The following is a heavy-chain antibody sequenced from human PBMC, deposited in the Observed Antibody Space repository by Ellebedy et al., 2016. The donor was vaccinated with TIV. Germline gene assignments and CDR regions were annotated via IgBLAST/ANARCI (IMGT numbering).Heavy chain of an antibody. CDR2: IYHSGST. Sequence: MPSETLSLTCTVSGYSISSGYYWGWIRQPPGKGLEWIGSIYHSGSTYYNPSLKSRVTISVDTSKNQLSLKLSSVTAADTAVYYCARAAQPNCSGGSCYRIDYWGEGTLVTVSS. J-gene: IGHJ4*02. D-gene: IGHD2-15*01. V-gene: IGHV4-38-2*02. CDR1: GYSISSGYY. CDR3: ARAAQPNCSGGSCYRIDY.